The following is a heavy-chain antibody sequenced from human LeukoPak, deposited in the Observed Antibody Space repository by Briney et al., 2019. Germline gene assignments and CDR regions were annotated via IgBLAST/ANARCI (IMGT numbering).Heavy chain of an antibody. CDR1: GFTFSSYT. V-gene: IGHV3-21*01. D-gene: IGHD1-1*01. CDR3: ARANWETLDY. CDR2: ISSSSSYI. Sequence: GGYLRLSCAASGFTFSSYTMNWVRQAPGKGLEWVSSISSSSSYIYYADSVKGRFTISRDNAKNSLYLQMNSLRAEDTAVYYCARANWETLDYWGQGTLVTVSS. J-gene: IGHJ4*02.